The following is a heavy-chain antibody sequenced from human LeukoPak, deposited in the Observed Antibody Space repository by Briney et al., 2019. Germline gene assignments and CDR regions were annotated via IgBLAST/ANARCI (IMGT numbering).Heavy chain of an antibody. V-gene: IGHV3-30*18. CDR1: GFTFSSYG. J-gene: IGHJ4*02. D-gene: IGHD6-13*01. CDR2: ISYDGSNQ. CDR3: AKDWQQLDY. Sequence: GGSLRLSCAASGFTFSSYGMHWVRQAPGKGLEWVAVISYDGSNQYYADSVKGRFTISRDNSKNTLYLQMNSLRAEDTAVYYCAKDWQQLDYWGQGTLVTVSS.